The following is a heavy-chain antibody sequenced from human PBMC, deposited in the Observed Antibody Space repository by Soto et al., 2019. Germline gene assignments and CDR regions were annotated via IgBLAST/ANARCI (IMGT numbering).Heavy chain of an antibody. V-gene: IGHV5-10-1*01. J-gene: IGHJ6*02. CDR3: ARRLRLNYYYGMDV. CDR2: IDPSDSYT. Sequence: GESLKISCKGSGYSFTSYWIRWVRQMPGKGLEWMGRIDPSDSYTNYSPSFQGHVTISADKSISTACLQWSSLKASDTAMYYCARRLRLNYYYGMDVWGQGTTVTVSS. CDR1: GYSFTSYW. D-gene: IGHD4-17*01.